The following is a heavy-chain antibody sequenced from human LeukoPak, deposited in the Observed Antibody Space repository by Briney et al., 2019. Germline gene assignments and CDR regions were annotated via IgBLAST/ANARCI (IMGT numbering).Heavy chain of an antibody. Sequence: SVKVSCKASGYTFSGYYMHWVRQAPGQGLEWMGRIIPILGIANYAQKFQGRVTITADKSTSTAYMELSSLRSEDTAVYYCAREERDSGYLWGQGTLVTVSS. CDR3: AREERDSGYL. J-gene: IGHJ4*02. D-gene: IGHD5-12*01. V-gene: IGHV1-69*04. CDR2: IIPILGIA. CDR1: GYTFSGYY.